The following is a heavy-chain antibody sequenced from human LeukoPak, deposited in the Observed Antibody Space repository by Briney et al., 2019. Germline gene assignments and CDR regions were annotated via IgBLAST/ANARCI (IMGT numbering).Heavy chain of an antibody. V-gene: IGHV3-23*01. CDR3: SKGHRYCTSGSCNSAVDY. CDR1: GFTLSHYA. Sequence: PGGSLRLSCSMSGFTLSHYAMSWVRQAPGNGMEWVSAIGGGGGSTDYTDPVKGRSTISRDNSKNPLYLLMKTLGAEDPAVYYCSKGHRYCTSGSCNSAVDYWGQGTLVTVSS. CDR2: IGGGGGST. D-gene: IGHD2-15*01. J-gene: IGHJ4*02.